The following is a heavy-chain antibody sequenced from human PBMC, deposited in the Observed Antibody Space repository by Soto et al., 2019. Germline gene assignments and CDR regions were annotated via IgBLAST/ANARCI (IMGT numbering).Heavy chain of an antibody. CDR2: ISAYNGNT. J-gene: IGHJ6*02. Sequence: QVQLVQSGAEVKKPGASVKVSCKASGYTFTSYGISWVRQAPGQGLEWMGWISAYNGNTNYAQKLQGRVTMTTDTXXSTADVELRSLRSDDTAVYYCARDPHLYYYYGMDVWGQGTTVTVSS. CDR1: GYTFTSYG. CDR3: ARDPHLYYYYGMDV. V-gene: IGHV1-18*01.